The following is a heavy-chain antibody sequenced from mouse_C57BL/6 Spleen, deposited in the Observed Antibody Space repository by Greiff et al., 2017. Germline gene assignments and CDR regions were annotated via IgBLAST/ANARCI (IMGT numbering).Heavy chain of an antibody. D-gene: IGHD2-13*01. Sequence: VKLMESGAELVRPGTSVRVSCRASGYAFANYLIVWVKQRPGQGLEWIGVINPGSGGTNYNEKFKGKATLTADKSSSTAYMQLSSLTSEDSAVYFCARGGLLVSAMHYWRPGASGTVSS. CDR1: GYAFANYL. CDR2: INPGSGGT. J-gene: IGHJ4*01. CDR3: ARGGLLVSAMHY. V-gene: IGHV1-54*01.